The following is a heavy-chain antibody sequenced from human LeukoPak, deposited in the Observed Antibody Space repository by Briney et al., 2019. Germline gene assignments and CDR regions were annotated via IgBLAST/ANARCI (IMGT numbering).Heavy chain of an antibody. V-gene: IGHV1-69*13. J-gene: IGHJ5*02. CDR3: ARGVEYSSSWSDNWFDP. D-gene: IGHD6-13*01. CDR2: IIPIFGTA. Sequence: ASVKVFCKASGGTFSSYAISWVRQAPGQGLEWMGGIIPIFGTANYAQKFQGRVTITADESTSTAYMELSSLRSEDTAVYYCARGVEYSSSWSDNWFDPWGQGTLVTVSS. CDR1: GGTFSSYA.